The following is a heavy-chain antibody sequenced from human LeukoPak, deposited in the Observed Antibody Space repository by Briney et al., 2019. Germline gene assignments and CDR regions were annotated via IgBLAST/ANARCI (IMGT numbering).Heavy chain of an antibody. CDR1: GFTVISKY. CDR2: IYSGGST. J-gene: IGHJ4*02. D-gene: IGHD5-18*01. V-gene: IGHV3-66*01. CDR3: AKDVGYSHGYSFDY. Sequence: PGGSLRLSCAVSGFTVISKYMSWVRQAPGKGLEWVSVIYSGGSTYYADSVKGRFTISRDNSKNTLYLQMNSLRAEDTAVYYCAKDVGYSHGYSFDYWGQGAQVTVSS.